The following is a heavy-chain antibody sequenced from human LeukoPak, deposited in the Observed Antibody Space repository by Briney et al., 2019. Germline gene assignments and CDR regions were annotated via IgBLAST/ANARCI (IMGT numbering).Heavy chain of an antibody. V-gene: IGHV3-7*01. CDR2: LNHDGTAK. J-gene: IGHJ4*02. Sequence: PGGSLRLSCTASGFTFSSHWLSWVRQAPGKGLEWVANLNHDGTAKFYVDSVKGRFTISRDNAKNSLYLQMSNLRAEDTAVYYCATSADRPGNSWSQGTLITVSS. CDR3: ATSADRPGNS. CDR1: GFTFSSHW. D-gene: IGHD4-23*01.